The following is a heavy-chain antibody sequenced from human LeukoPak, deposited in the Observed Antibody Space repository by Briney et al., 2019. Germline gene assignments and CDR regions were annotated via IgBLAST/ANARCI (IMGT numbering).Heavy chain of an antibody. J-gene: IGHJ4*02. D-gene: IGHD3-22*01. CDR1: GFTFGSYA. Sequence: GGSLGLSCAASGFTFGSYAMSWVRQAPGKRLEWVSAISSSGDSTYYADSVKGRFTISRDNSKHTLYLQMNSLRAGDTAVYYCAKDRSLGSYDSSGYYPSCFDYWGQGTLVTVSS. V-gene: IGHV3-23*01. CDR2: ISSSGDST. CDR3: AKDRSLGSYDSSGYYPSCFDY.